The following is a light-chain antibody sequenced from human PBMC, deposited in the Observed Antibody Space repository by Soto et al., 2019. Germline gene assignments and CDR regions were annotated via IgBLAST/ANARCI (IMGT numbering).Light chain of an antibody. V-gene: IGKV1-9*01. Sequence: IQLTQSPSSLSASVGDRVTITCRASQGINTFLAWYQQKAGKAPKLLIYAASTLQSGVPSRFSGSGSGTDFTLTISSLQSEDFATYYCQQYSTYPLTFGGGTKVDIK. CDR2: AAS. CDR1: QGINTF. J-gene: IGKJ4*01. CDR3: QQYSTYPLT.